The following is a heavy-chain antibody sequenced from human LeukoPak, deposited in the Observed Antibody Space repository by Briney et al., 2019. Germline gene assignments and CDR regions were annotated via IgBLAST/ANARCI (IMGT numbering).Heavy chain of an antibody. D-gene: IGHD6-13*01. CDR3: ASSSSSWYGHY. J-gene: IGHJ4*02. Sequence: ASVKVSCKASGYTLTNYYMHWVRQAPGQGLEWMGIINPSGGNTNYAQKLQGRVTMTTDTSTSTAYMELRSLRSDDTAVYYCASSSSSWYGHYWGQGTLVTVSS. V-gene: IGHV1-46*01. CDR1: GYTLTNYY. CDR2: INPSGGNT.